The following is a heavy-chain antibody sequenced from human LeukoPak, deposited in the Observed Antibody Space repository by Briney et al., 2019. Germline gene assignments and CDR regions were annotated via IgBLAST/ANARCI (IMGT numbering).Heavy chain of an antibody. CDR3: AKAKSHFWSALDY. CDR1: GFTFSSYA. CDR2: ISGSDNST. J-gene: IGHJ4*02. D-gene: IGHD3-3*02. Sequence: PGGSLRLSCAASGFTFSSYAMNWVRQAPGKGLEWISTISGSDNSTYYADSVKGRFTITRGNSKNTLYLQMNSLRAADTAVYYCAKAKSHFWSALDYWGQGTLVTVSS. V-gene: IGHV3-23*01.